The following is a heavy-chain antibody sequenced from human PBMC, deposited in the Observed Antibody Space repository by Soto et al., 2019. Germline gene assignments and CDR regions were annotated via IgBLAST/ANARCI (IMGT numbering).Heavy chain of an antibody. CDR1: GGSTNNAGYY. CDR3: ARADWSGWIDY. V-gene: IGHV4-31*03. CDR2: IYYSGNT. Sequence: SETLSLTCTVSGGSTNNAGYYWTWIRQHPRKGLEWIGYIYYSGNTFYNPSLKSRVSISVDTSKNQFSLNLTSVTAADTAVFYCARADWSGWIDYWGHGTLVTVSS. D-gene: IGHD6-19*01. J-gene: IGHJ4*01.